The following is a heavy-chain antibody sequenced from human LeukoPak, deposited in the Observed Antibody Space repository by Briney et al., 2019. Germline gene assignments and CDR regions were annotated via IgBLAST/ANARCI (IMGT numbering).Heavy chain of an antibody. D-gene: IGHD5-18*01. Sequence: ASVKVSCKASGYTFTSYDINWVRQATGQGLGWMGWMNPNSGNTGYAQKFQGRVTMTRNTSISTAYMELSSLRSEDTAVYYCARVDSSNGSDFDYWGQGTLVTVSS. J-gene: IGHJ4*02. V-gene: IGHV1-8*01. CDR2: MNPNSGNT. CDR3: ARVDSSNGSDFDY. CDR1: GYTFTSYD.